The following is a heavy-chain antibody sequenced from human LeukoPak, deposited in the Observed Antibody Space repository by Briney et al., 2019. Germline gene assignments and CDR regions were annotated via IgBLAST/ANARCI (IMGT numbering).Heavy chain of an antibody. V-gene: IGHV1-24*01. CDR1: GYTLTELS. CDR3: ATNQYGDYTLGDY. J-gene: IGHJ4*02. CDR2: FDPEDGET. D-gene: IGHD4-17*01. Sequence: ASVKVSCKVSGYTLTELSMHWVRQAPGKGLEWMGGFDPEDGETIYAQKFQGRVTMTEDTSTDTAYMELSSLRSDDTAVYYCATNQYGDYTLGDYWGQGTLVSVSS.